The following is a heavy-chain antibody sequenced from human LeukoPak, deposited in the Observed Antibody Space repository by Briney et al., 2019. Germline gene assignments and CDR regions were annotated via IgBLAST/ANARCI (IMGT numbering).Heavy chain of an antibody. CDR3: AKVAYCGGDCYFLVDY. CDR2: ISGSGGST. J-gene: IGHJ4*02. V-gene: IGHV3-23*01. CDR1: GFTFSSCA. D-gene: IGHD2-21*02. Sequence: GGSLRLSCAASGFTFSSCAMSWVRQAPGKGLEWVSAISGSGGSTYYADSVKGRFTISRDNSKNTLYLQMNSLRAEDTAVYYCAKVAYCGGDCYFLVDYWGQGTLVTVSS.